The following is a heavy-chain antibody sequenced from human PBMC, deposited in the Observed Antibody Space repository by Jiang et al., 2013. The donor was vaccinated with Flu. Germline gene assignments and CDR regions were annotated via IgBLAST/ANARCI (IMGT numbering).Heavy chain of an antibody. CDR3: ANSLVRGVIRQFDY. V-gene: IGHV3-23*01. CDR2: VSGSGETT. Sequence: VQLLESGGGLVQPGGSLRLSCAASGFTFSSYAMNWVRQAPGKGLEWVAGVSGSGETTFYADSVKGRFTISRDNSKKTLYLQMNSLRAEDTAVYYCANSLVRGVIRQFDYWGQGTLVTVSS. CDR1: GFTFSSYA. J-gene: IGHJ4*02. D-gene: IGHD3-10*01.